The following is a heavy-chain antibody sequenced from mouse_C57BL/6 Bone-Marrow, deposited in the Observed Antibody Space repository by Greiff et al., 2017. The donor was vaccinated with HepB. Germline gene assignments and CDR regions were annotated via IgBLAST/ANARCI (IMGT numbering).Heavy chain of an antibody. CDR1: GFTFSDYY. D-gene: IGHD3-2*02. Sequence: EVQLVESEGGLVQPGSSMKLSCTASGFTFSDYYMAWVRQVPEKGLEWVANINYDGSSTYYLDSLKSRFIISRDNAKNILYLQMSSLKSEDTATYYCARQLRLRDYAMDYWGQGTSVTVSS. V-gene: IGHV5-16*01. CDR2: INYDGSST. CDR3: ARQLRLRDYAMDY. J-gene: IGHJ4*01.